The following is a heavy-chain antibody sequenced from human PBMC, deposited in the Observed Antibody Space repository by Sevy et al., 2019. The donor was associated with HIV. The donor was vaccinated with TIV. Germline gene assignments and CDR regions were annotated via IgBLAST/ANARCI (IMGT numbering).Heavy chain of an antibody. D-gene: IGHD6-6*01. V-gene: IGHV3-30*18. CDR1: GFTFSGYC. Sequence: GGSLRLSCATSGFTFSGYCMHWVRQAPGKGLEWLALISNDGSNTYYADSVRGRFTISRDNSKNTLSLLMTSLKPEDTAIDHCAKRDLNELFLIASWGQGTLVTVSS. CDR2: ISNDGSNT. J-gene: IGHJ4*02. CDR3: AKRDLNELFLIAS.